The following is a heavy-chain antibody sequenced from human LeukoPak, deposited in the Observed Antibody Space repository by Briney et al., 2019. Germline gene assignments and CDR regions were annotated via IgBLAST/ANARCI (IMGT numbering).Heavy chain of an antibody. D-gene: IGHD5-24*01. CDR2: IYHSGST. V-gene: IGHV4-30-2*01. Sequence: SQTLSLTCAVSGGSISSGGYSWSWIRQPPGKGLEWIGYIYHSGSTNYNPSLKSRVTISVDTSKNQFSLKLSSVTAADTAVYYCARPAGDGYTGYWGQGTLVTVSS. J-gene: IGHJ4*02. CDR1: GGSISSGGYS. CDR3: ARPAGDGYTGY.